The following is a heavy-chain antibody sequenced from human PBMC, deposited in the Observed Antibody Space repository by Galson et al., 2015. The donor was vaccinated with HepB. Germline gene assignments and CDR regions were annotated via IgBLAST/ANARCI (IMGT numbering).Heavy chain of an antibody. D-gene: IGHD6-19*01. CDR1: GFTFSDYY. CDR3: ATSWGVISSGWYYAFDI. CDR2: ISSSSSYT. Sequence: SLRLSCAASGFTFSDYYMSWIRQAPGKGLEWVSYISSSSSYTNYADSVKGRFTISRDNAKNSLYLQMNSLRAEDTAVYYCATSWGVISSGWYYAFDIWGQGTMVTVSS. V-gene: IGHV3-11*03. J-gene: IGHJ3*02.